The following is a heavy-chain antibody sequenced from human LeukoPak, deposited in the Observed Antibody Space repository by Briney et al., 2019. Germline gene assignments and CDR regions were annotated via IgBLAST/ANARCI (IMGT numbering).Heavy chain of an antibody. D-gene: IGHD3-22*01. J-gene: IGHJ4*02. CDR2: ISSSSSYI. CDR3: ARGGRGYDSSHY. V-gene: IGHV3-21*01. CDR1: GFTFSSYS. Sequence: GGSLRLSCAASGFTFSSYSMNWVRQAPGKRLEWVSSISSSSSYIYYADSVKGRFTISRDNAKNSLYLQMNSLRAEDTAVYYCARGGRGYDSSHYWGQGTLVTVSS.